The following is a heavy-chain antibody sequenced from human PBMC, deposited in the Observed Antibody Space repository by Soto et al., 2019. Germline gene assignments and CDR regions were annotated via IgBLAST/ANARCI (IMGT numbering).Heavy chain of an antibody. CDR1: GFTFSAYV. Sequence: EVEVLESGGGLVQPGGSLRLSCAASGFTFSAYVMSWVRQAPGKGLEWVSSITGSGGGTYYADSVKGRFTVSRDNSKNTVYLQMNSLRDEDTAVYYCAKLTAAWGQGTLVTVSS. J-gene: IGHJ4*02. D-gene: IGHD6-13*01. V-gene: IGHV3-23*01. CDR3: AKLTAA. CDR2: ITGSGGGT.